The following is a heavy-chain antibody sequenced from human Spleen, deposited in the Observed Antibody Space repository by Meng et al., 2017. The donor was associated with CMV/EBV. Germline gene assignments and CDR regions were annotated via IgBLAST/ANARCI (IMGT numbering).Heavy chain of an antibody. V-gene: IGHV3-33*01. CDR1: GFSFNSYG. CDR2: IWYDGSNK. Sequence: GESLKISCAASGFSFNSYGMHWVRQAPGKGLEWVAIIWYDGSNKYYADSVKGRFTISRDNSKNTLYLQMNSLRAEDTAMYYCARGYDPGYCTSTSCHDGFDIWGQGTMVTVSS. J-gene: IGHJ3*02. D-gene: IGHD2-2*03. CDR3: ARGYDPGYCTSTSCHDGFDI.